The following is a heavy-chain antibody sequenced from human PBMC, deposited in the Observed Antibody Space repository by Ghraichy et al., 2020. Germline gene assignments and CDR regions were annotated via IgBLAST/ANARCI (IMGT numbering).Heavy chain of an antibody. Sequence: SETLSLTCTVSGGSISSYYCSWIRQPPGKGLEWIAYIHYSGSTNYNPSLKSPSTISVDTSTNQFSLTLSSLTAADTAVYYCARGVGGSGGWQDAFDIWGQGTMVTVSS. CDR3: ARGVGGSGGWQDAFDI. V-gene: IGHV4-59*01. CDR1: GGSISSYY. J-gene: IGHJ3*02. CDR2: IHYSGST. D-gene: IGHD3-10*01.